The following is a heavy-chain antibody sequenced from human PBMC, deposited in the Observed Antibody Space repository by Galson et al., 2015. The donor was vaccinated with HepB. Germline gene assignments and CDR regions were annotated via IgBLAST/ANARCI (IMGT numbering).Heavy chain of an antibody. Sequence: SLRLSCAASGFTFSNYDMNWVRQAPGKGLEWVSGISGSGGNTYYTDSVKGRFTISRDSSKNTLYLQMNSLRAEDTAVYFCAKPYCSGGSCSTYPDFWGQGTLVTVSS. CDR1: GFTFSNYD. CDR3: AKPYCSGGSCSTYPDF. V-gene: IGHV3-23*01. J-gene: IGHJ4*02. CDR2: ISGSGGNT. D-gene: IGHD2-15*01.